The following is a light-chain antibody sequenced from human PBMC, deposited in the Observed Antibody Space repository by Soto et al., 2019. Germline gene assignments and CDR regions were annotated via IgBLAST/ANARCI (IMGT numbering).Light chain of an antibody. CDR2: KAY. CDR1: QSISSW. CDR3: QQYNSYSIT. J-gene: IGKJ5*01. Sequence: DIQMNQSPSSLSASVGDRVTITCRASQSISSWLAWYQQKPGKAPKLLIYKAYSLESGVPSRFSGSGSGTEFTLTISSLQPDDFATYYCQQYNSYSITFGQGTRLELK. V-gene: IGKV1-5*03.